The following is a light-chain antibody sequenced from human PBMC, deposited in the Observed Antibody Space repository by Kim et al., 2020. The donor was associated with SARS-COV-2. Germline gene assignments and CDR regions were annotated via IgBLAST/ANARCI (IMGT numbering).Light chain of an antibody. J-gene: IGKJ4*01. Sequence: EIVLTQSPGTLSLSPGERATLSCRDSQSVGSSYLAWYQQKPGQAPRLLIYDASNRATDIPDRFSGSGSGTDFTLTISRLEPEDYAVYFCQQYGGSPLTFGGGTKVDIK. CDR1: QSVGSSY. CDR3: QQYGGSPLT. CDR2: DAS. V-gene: IGKV3-20*01.